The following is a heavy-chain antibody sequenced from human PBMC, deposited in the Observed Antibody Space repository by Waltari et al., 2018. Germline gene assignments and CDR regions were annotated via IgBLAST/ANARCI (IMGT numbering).Heavy chain of an antibody. CDR1: GDSITSSSHY. V-gene: IGHV4-39*01. J-gene: IGHJ4*02. Sequence: QLQLQESGPGLVKPSETLSLTCPVPGDSITSSSHYWVWNRQPPGKGLEWIGSIYFTGKTYYDPSLKSRVTISVHTSKNQFSLNLSSVTAADTALYYCAKLPLQGSKFAYWGQGTLVTVSS. CDR2: IYFTGKT. D-gene: IGHD4-4*01. CDR3: AKLPLQGSKFAY.